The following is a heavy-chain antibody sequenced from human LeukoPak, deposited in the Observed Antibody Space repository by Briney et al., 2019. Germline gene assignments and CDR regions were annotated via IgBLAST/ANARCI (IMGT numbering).Heavy chain of an antibody. CDR1: GFTFSTYS. CDR2: ISSSSSTI. J-gene: IGHJ4*02. D-gene: IGHD3-10*01. Sequence: GGTLRLSCAASGFTFSTYSMNWVRQAPGKGLEWVSYISSSSSTIFYADSVKGRFTVSRDNAKNSLYLQMNTLRDEDTAVYYCARSSGSYYNHDYWGQGTLVTVSS. V-gene: IGHV3-48*02. CDR3: ARSSGSYYNHDY.